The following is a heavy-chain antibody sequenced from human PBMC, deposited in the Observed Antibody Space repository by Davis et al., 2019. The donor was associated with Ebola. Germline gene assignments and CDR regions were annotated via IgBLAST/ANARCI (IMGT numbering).Heavy chain of an antibody. J-gene: IGHJ3*02. CDR2: ISGSGGST. CDR1: GFTFSSYA. D-gene: IGHD3-22*01. V-gene: IGHV3-23*01. Sequence: GESLKISCAASGFTFSSYAMSWVRQAPGKGLEWVSAISGSGGSTYYADSVKGRFTISRDNSKNTLYLQMNSLRVEDTAMYYCARPLILYNYDNDAFEIWGPGTMVTVSS. CDR3: ARPLILYNYDNDAFEI.